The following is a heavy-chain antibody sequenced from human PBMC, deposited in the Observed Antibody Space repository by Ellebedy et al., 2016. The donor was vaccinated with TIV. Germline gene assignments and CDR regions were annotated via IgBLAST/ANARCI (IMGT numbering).Heavy chain of an antibody. J-gene: IGHJ3*02. D-gene: IGHD2-21*02. CDR3: ASLDQNCGGDCSYALDI. CDR1: GFTFRNYG. Sequence: GESLKISCAASGFTFRNYGMHWVRQAPGKGLEWVANIWVDGIIKYYSDSVKGRFTISRENYKNTLSLQMKSLRAEDTAVYYCASLDQNCGGDCSYALDIWGQGTMVTVSS. V-gene: IGHV3-33*01. CDR2: IWVDGIIK.